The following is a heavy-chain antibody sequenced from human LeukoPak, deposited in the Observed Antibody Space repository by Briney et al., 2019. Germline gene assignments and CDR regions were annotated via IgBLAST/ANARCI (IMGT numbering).Heavy chain of an antibody. Sequence: ASVKVSCKASGYTFTSYDINWVRQATGQGLEWMGWMNPNSGNTGYAQKFQGRVTITRNTSISTAYMELSSLRSEDTAVYYCARPSGSYDGAFDIWGQGTMVTVSS. V-gene: IGHV1-8*03. D-gene: IGHD1-26*01. J-gene: IGHJ3*02. CDR3: ARPSGSYDGAFDI. CDR2: MNPNSGNT. CDR1: GYTFTSYD.